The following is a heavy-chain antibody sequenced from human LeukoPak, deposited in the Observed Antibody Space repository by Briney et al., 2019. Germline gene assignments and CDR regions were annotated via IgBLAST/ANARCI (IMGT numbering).Heavy chain of an antibody. CDR2: IIPIFGTA. CDR3: ARDTGVDTAMVSTPTD. J-gene: IGHJ4*02. Sequence: GASVKVSCKASGGTFNNYAFSWVRQAPGQGLEWMGGIIPIFGTANYAQKFQGRVTITADESTSTAYMELSSLRSEDTAVYYCARDTGVDTAMVSTPTDWGQGTLVTVSS. CDR1: GGTFNNYA. V-gene: IGHV1-69*13. D-gene: IGHD5-18*01.